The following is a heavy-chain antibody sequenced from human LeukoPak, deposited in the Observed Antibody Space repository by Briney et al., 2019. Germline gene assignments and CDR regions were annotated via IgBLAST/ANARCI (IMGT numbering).Heavy chain of an antibody. Sequence: PSETLSLTCTVSGGSISGHYWSWLRQPAGKRLEWIGHIYSDGSINYSPSLKSRVTMSVDTSKNQFSLKLYSVTAADAAVFYCARGPAASGYFDYWDQGTLVTVSS. CDR2: IYSDGSI. J-gene: IGHJ4*02. CDR1: GGSISGHY. CDR3: ARGPAASGYFDY. D-gene: IGHD6-13*01. V-gene: IGHV4-4*07.